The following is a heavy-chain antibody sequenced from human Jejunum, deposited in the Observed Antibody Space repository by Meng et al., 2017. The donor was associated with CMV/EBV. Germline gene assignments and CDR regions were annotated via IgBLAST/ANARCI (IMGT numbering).Heavy chain of an antibody. D-gene: IGHD2-8*01. CDR1: GFTFSTNC. CDR3: ARGNGVYGLWDY. V-gene: IGHV3-7*01. Sequence: AATGFTFSTNCRSWVRQAPGKGLEWVANKKQDGSEKHYVDSVKGRFTISRDNAKNTLYLQMNSLRAEDTAVYFCARGNGVYGLWDYWGQGALVTVSS. CDR2: KKQDGSEK. J-gene: IGHJ4*02.